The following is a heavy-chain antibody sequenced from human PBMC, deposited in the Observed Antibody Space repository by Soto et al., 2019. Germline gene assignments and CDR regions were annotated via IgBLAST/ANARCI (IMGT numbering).Heavy chain of an antibody. D-gene: IGHD3-22*01. CDR3: ARDDFDSGGYSIDY. V-gene: IGHV4-38-2*01. CDR2: IHHRGNT. J-gene: IGHJ4*02. CDR1: GYSISRGYY. Sequence: PSETLSLTCVVSGYSISRGYYWGWIRQPPGKGLEWIGSIHHRGNTYYNPSLKRRVTISLDTSKSQFSLKLNSVTAADTAVYFCARDDFDSGGYSIDYWGQGTLVTVSS.